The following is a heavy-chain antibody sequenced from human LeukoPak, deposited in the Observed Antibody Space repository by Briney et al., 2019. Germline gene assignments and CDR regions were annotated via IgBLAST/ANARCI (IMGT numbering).Heavy chain of an antibody. J-gene: IGHJ5*02. Sequence: PSETLSLTCTVSGGSISSYYWSWIRQPPGKGLEWIGEINHSGSTNYNPSLKSRVTISVDTSKNQFSLKLSSVTAADTAVYYCARERVWRYCGGDSCGWFDPWGQGTLVTVSS. CDR3: ARERVWRYCGGDSCGWFDP. V-gene: IGHV4-34*01. D-gene: IGHD2-21*02. CDR1: GGSISSYY. CDR2: INHSGST.